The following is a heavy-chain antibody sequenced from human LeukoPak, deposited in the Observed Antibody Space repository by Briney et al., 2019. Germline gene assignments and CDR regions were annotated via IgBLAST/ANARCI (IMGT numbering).Heavy chain of an antibody. Sequence: PSETLSLTCAVYGGSFSGYYWSWIRQPPGKGLEWIGEINHSGSTNYNPSLKSRVTVSVDTSKNQFSLKVSSVTAADTAVYYCAREMDYYYYYMDVWGKGATVTVSS. D-gene: IGHD2-2*03. CDR3: AREMDYYYYYMDV. CDR2: INHSGST. V-gene: IGHV4-34*01. J-gene: IGHJ6*03. CDR1: GGSFSGYY.